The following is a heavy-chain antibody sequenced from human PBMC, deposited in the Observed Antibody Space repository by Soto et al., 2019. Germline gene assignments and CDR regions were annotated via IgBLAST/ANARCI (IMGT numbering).Heavy chain of an antibody. CDR1: GYTFTSYD. Sequence: ASVKVSCKASGYTFTSYDINWVRQATGQGLEWMGWMNPNSGNAGYAQKFQGRVTMTRNTSISTAYMELSSLRSEDTAVYYCARGGVGASTSYNWFDPWGQGTLVTVSS. J-gene: IGHJ5*02. CDR3: ARGGVGASTSYNWFDP. D-gene: IGHD1-26*01. CDR2: MNPNSGNA. V-gene: IGHV1-8*01.